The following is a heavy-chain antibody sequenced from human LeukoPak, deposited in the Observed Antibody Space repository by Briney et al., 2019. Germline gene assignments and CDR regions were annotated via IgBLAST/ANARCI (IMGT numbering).Heavy chain of an antibody. D-gene: IGHD6-6*01. CDR3: ARVTYSSSSMSLDALDI. CDR2: IYSSGST. V-gene: IGHV4-4*07. CDR1: GGSISSYY. Sequence: SETLSLTCTVSGGSISSYYWSWIRQPAGKGLEWIGRIYSSGSTNYNPSLKSRVTMSVDTSKNQFSLKLSSVTAADTAVYYCARVTYSSSSMSLDALDIWGQGTMVTVSS. J-gene: IGHJ3*02.